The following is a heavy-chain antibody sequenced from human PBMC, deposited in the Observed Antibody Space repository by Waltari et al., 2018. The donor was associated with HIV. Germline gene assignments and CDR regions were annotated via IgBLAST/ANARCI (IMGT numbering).Heavy chain of an antibody. CDR3: ARWTGDFCFDY. Sequence: QVQLVQSGAEVKKPGASVKVSCKASGYTFTTYYIHWVRQAPGQGLEWMGVINPIGGRTTYAQKFQGRVTMTRDTSTSTVYMEMSSLRSEDTAVYYCARWTGDFCFDYWGQGTLVTVSS. J-gene: IGHJ4*02. CDR1: GYTFTTYY. D-gene: IGHD3-3*01. V-gene: IGHV1-46*01. CDR2: INPIGGRT.